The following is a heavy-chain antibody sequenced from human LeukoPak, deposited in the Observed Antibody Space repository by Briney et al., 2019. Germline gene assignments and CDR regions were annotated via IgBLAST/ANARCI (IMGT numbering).Heavy chain of an antibody. J-gene: IGHJ4*02. Sequence: GGSLRLSCAPSGFTFSSYAMSWVRQAPGKGLEWVSAISGSGGSTYYADSMKGRFTISRDNSKNTLYLQMNSLRAEDTAVYYCAKDNEDSSGWPLLFDYWGQGTLVTVSS. CDR2: ISGSGGST. D-gene: IGHD6-19*01. V-gene: IGHV3-23*01. CDR3: AKDNEDSSGWPLLFDY. CDR1: GFTFSSYA.